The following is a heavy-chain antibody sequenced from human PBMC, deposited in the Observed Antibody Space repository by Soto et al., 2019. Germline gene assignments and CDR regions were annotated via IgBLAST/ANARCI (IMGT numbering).Heavy chain of an antibody. Sequence: QVQLVESGGGVVQPGRSLRLSCAASGFTFSSYAMHWVRQAPGKGLEWVAVISYDGSNKYYADSVKGRFTISRDNYKNTLYLQMNRLRAEDTAVYYCARDRQYSSSWLDYWGQGTLVTVSS. J-gene: IGHJ4*02. D-gene: IGHD6-13*01. CDR2: ISYDGSNK. CDR3: ARDRQYSSSWLDY. CDR1: GFTFSSYA. V-gene: IGHV3-30-3*01.